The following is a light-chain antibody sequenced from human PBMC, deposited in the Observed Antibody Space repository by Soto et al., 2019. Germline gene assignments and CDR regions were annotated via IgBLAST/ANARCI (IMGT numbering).Light chain of an antibody. CDR2: AAS. J-gene: IGKJ4*01. Sequence: DIQMTQSPSSLSASLGDRVTITCRASQGIGAYFAWFQQKPGKVPKLLIYAASALQSGVPSRFSGSGSGTGFTLTISSLQPEDFAAYYCQKYNSAPLTFGGGTKVDIK. V-gene: IGKV1-27*01. CDR3: QKYNSAPLT. CDR1: QGIGAY.